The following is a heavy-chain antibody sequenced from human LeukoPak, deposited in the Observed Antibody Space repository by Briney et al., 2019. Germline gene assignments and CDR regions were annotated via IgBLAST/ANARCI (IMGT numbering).Heavy chain of an antibody. V-gene: IGHV3-21*01. Sequence: GGSLRLSCAASGFTFSSYGMSWVRQAPGKGLEWVSSISSSSSYIYYADSVKGRFTISRDNAKNSLYLQMNSLRAEDTAVYYCASGSWDHLDYWGQGTLATVSS. D-gene: IGHD1-26*01. CDR1: GFTFSSYG. CDR3: ASGSWDHLDY. CDR2: ISSSSSYI. J-gene: IGHJ4*02.